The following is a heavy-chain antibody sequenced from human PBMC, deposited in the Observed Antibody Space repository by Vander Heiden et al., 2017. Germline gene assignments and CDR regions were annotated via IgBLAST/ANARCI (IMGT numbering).Heavy chain of an antibody. CDR1: GFTFSSYD. CDR2: IATAGDT. Sequence: EVQLVESGGGLVQPGGSLRPSCAASGFTFSSYDMHWVRQATGKGLGWVSAIATAGDTYYLGSVKGRFTISRENAKNSLYLQMNSLRAGDTAVYYCARGGSPEAFDIWGQGTMVTVSS. D-gene: IGHD1-26*01. J-gene: IGHJ3*02. V-gene: IGHV3-13*01. CDR3: ARGGSPEAFDI.